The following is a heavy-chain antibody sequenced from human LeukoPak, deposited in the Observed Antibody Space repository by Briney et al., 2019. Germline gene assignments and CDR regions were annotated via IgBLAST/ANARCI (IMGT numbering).Heavy chain of an antibody. CDR3: ARVEGGVWFGELHYFDY. D-gene: IGHD3-10*01. CDR1: GYTFTSYG. CDR2: ISAYNGNT. J-gene: IGHJ4*02. V-gene: IGHV1-18*03. Sequence: ASVKVSCKASGYTFTSYGISWVRQAPGQGLEWMGWISAYNGNTNYAQKLQGRVTMTTDTSTSTAYMELRSLRSDDMAVYYCARVEGGVWFGELHYFDYWGQGTLVTVSS.